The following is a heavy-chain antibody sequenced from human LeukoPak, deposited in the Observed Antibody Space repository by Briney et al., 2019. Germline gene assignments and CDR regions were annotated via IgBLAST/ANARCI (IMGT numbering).Heavy chain of an antibody. CDR3: ARAYYYDSSGYYYDNDAFDI. J-gene: IGHJ3*02. CDR1: GFTFSSYA. CDR2: ISGSGGST. D-gene: IGHD3-22*01. V-gene: IGHV3-23*01. Sequence: GGSLRLSCAASGFTFSSYAMSWVRQAPGKGLEGVSAISGSGGSTYYADSVKGRFTISRDNSKNTLYLQMNSLRAEDTAVYYCARAYYYDSSGYYYDNDAFDIWGQGTMVTVSS.